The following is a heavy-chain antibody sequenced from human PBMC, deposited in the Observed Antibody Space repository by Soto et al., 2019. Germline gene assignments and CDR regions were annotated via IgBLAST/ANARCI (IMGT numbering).Heavy chain of an antibody. CDR2: INSNSGAT. CDR3: AVIMTHSDSFDI. CDR1: GYSFAGFY. Sequence: ASVKVSCKASGYSFAGFYIHWMRQAPGQGLEWVGSINSNSGATTYAQKFQDSVAMTRDTSVSTAYMDLNRLTSDDTAIYYCAVIMTHSDSFDIWGQGTMVTVSS. J-gene: IGHJ3*02. D-gene: IGHD3-16*01. V-gene: IGHV1-2*04.